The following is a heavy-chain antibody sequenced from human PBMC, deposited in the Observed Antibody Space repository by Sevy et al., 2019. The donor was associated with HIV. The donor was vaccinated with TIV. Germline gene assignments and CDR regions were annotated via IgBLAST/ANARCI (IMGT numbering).Heavy chain of an antibody. Sequence: LSLTCTVSGGSISSYYWSWIRQPAGKGLEWIGRIYTSGSTNYNPSLKSRVTMSVDTSKNQFSLKLSSVTAADTAVYYCARDPGYSGYDYHFDYWGQGTLVTVSS. J-gene: IGHJ4*02. CDR2: IYTSGST. CDR3: ARDPGYSGYDYHFDY. D-gene: IGHD5-12*01. CDR1: GGSISSYY. V-gene: IGHV4-4*07.